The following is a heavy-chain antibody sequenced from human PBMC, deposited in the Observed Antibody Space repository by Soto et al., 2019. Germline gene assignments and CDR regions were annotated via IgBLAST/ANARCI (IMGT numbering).Heavy chain of an antibody. CDR3: AKEGTGLLWFGTADY. Sequence: QVQLVESGGGVVQPGRSLRLSCAASGFTFSSYGMHWVRQAPGKGLEWVAVISYDESNKYYADSVKGRFTISRDNSKNTLYLQMNSLRAEDTAVYYCAKEGTGLLWFGTADYWGQGTLVTVSS. CDR2: ISYDESNK. CDR1: GFTFSSYG. D-gene: IGHD3-10*01. V-gene: IGHV3-30*18. J-gene: IGHJ4*02.